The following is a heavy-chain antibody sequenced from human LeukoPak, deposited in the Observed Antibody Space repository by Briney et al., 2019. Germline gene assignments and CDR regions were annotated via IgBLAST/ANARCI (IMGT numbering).Heavy chain of an antibody. J-gene: IGHJ4*02. CDR1: GFTFSLYA. CDR2: ISYDGSYQ. V-gene: IGHV3-30*04. D-gene: IGHD1/OR15-1a*01. CDR3: ARDEISGEPLALRLGTFGY. Sequence: PGRSLRLSCAASGFTFSLYAMHWVRQAPGKGLEWVAVISYDGSYQYYADSVKGRFTISRDLSKNTLYLQMNSLKTEDTAVYYCARDEISGEPLALRLGTFGYWGQGTLVTVSS.